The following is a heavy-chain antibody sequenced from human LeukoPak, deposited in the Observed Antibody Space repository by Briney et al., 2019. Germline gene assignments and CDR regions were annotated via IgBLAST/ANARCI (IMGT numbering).Heavy chain of an antibody. Sequence: SGTLSLTCAVSGGSISSSNWWSWVRQPPGKGLEWIGEIYHSGSTNYNPSLKSRVTISVDKSKNQFSLKLSSVTAADTAVYYCASRNYYDSSGTPGDYWGQGTLVTVSS. D-gene: IGHD3-22*01. V-gene: IGHV4-4*02. CDR2: IYHSGST. J-gene: IGHJ4*02. CDR3: ASRNYYDSSGTPGDY. CDR1: GGSISSSNW.